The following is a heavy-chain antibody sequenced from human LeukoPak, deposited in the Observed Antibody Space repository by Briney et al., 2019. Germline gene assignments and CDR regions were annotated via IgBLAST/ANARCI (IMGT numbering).Heavy chain of an antibody. CDR1: GYTFTSYA. V-gene: IGHV7-4-1*02. J-gene: IGHJ6*03. CDR3: ARDPYVWDPLYYYMDV. D-gene: IGHD1-26*01. Sequence: ASVKVSCKASGYTFTSYAMNWVRQAPGQGLEWMGWINTNTGNPTYAQGFTGRFVFSLDTSVSTAYLQISSLKAEDTAVYYCARDPYVWDPLYYYMDVWGKGTTVTVSS. CDR2: INTNTGNP.